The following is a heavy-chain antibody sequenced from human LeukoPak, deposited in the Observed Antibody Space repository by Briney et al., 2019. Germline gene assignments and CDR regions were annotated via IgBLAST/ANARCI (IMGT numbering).Heavy chain of an antibody. CDR3: AREVSSSWRY. CDR1: GYSISSDCY. V-gene: IGHV4-38-2*02. CDR2: IYHTGST. D-gene: IGHD6-13*01. J-gene: IGHJ4*02. Sequence: SETLSLTCTVSGYSISSDCYWGWIRQPPGKGLEWIGSIYHTGSTYYNPSLKSRVTISVDTSKNQFSLKLSSVTAADTAVYYCAREVSSSWRYWGQGTLVTVSS.